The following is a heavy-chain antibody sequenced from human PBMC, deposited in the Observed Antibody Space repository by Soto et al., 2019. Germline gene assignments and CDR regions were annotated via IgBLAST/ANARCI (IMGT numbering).Heavy chain of an antibody. Sequence: GASVKVSCKASGYTFTSYAMHWVRQAPGQRLEWMGWINAGNGNTKYSQKFQGRVTITRDTSASTAYMELSSLRSEDTAVYYCARAGSRYRYYYYGMDVWGQGTTVTVSS. CDR1: GYTFTSYA. CDR2: INAGNGNT. D-gene: IGHD6-13*01. V-gene: IGHV1-3*01. CDR3: ARAGSRYRYYYYGMDV. J-gene: IGHJ6*02.